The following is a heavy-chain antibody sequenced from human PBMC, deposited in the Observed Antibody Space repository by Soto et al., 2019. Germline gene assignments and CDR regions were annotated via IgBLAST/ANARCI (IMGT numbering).Heavy chain of an antibody. CDR1: GGTFSSYA. J-gene: IGHJ6*02. D-gene: IGHD2-2*02. CDR2: IIPIFGTA. Sequence: GASVKVSCKASGGTFSSYAISWVRQAPGQGLEWMGGIIPIFGTANYAQKFQGRVTITADESTSTAYMELSSLRSEDTAVYYCARGEFIAVVPAAISMDVWGQGTTVTVSS. CDR3: ARGEFIAVVPAAISMDV. V-gene: IGHV1-69*13.